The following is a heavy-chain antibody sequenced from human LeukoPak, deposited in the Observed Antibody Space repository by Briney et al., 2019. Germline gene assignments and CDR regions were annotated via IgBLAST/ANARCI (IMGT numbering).Heavy chain of an antibody. CDR3: ARIPNAEMATPHSDAFDI. V-gene: IGHV1-69*04. D-gene: IGHD5-24*01. J-gene: IGHJ3*02. CDR2: IIPILGIA. Sequence: SVKVSCKASGGTFSSYAISWVRQAPGQGLEWMGRIIPILGIANYAQKFQGRVTITADKSTSTAYMELSSLRSEDTAVYYCARIPNAEMATPHSDAFDIWGQGTMVTVSS. CDR1: GGTFSSYA.